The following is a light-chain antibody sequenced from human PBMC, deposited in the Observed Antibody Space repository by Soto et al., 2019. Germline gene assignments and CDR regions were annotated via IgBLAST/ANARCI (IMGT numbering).Light chain of an antibody. J-gene: IGLJ2*01. CDR3: QSYDSSLSSVV. CDR1: SSNIGAGYD. Sequence: QSVLTQPPSVSGAPGQRVTISCTGSSSNIGAGYDVHWYQQLPGTAPKLLIYGSTNRPSGVPDRFSGSKSGTSASLAVTGLQAEDEADYYCQSYDSSLSSVVFGGGTQLTVL. CDR2: GST. V-gene: IGLV1-40*01.